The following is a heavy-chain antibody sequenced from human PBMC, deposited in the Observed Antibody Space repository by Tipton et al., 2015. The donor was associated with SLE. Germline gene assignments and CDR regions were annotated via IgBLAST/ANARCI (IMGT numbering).Heavy chain of an antibody. CDR3: AKDTLEAARSSYYYGMDV. CDR2: ISGSGGST. D-gene: IGHD6-6*01. CDR1: GFTFSSYA. Sequence: GSLRISCAASGFTFSSYAMSWVRQAPGKGLEWVSAISGSGGSTYYADSVKGRFTISRDNSKNTLYLQMNSLRADDTAVYYCAKDTLEAARSSYYYGMDVWGQGTTVTVTS. J-gene: IGHJ6*02. V-gene: IGHV3-23*01.